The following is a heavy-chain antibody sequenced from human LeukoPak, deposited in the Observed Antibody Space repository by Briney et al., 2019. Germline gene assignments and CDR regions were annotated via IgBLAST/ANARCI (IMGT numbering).Heavy chain of an antibody. J-gene: IGHJ6*02. CDR3: ARDVTIAAAGLYYYYYGMDV. V-gene: IGHV1-46*01. D-gene: IGHD6-13*01. CDR1: GYTFTSYY. Sequence: GASVKVSCKASGYTFTSYYMHWVRQAPGQGLEWMGIINPSGGSTSYAQKFQGRVTMTRDTSTSTVYMELSSLRSEDTAVYYCARDVTIAAAGLYYYYYGMDVWGQGTAVTVFS. CDR2: INPSGGST.